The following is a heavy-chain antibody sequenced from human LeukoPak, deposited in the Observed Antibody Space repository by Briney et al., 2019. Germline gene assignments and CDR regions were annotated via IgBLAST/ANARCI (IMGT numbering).Heavy chain of an antibody. D-gene: IGHD2-2*01. CDR1: GGTGSSYA. CDR3: ARDIVVAPDAFDI. J-gene: IGHJ3*02. V-gene: IGHV1-69*04. Sequence: SVKVSFKASGGTGSSYAISWVRQAPGQGLEWMGRIIPILGIANYAQKFQGRVTITADKSTSTAYMELRSLRSEDTAVYYCARDIVVAPDAFDIWGQGTMVTVSS. CDR2: IIPILGIA.